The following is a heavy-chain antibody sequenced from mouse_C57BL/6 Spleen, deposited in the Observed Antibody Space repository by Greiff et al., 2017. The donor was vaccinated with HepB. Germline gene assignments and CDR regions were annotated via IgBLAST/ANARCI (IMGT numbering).Heavy chain of an antibody. CDR1: GYAFSSYW. Sequence: QVQLKESGAELVKPGASVKISCKASGYAFSSYWMNWVKQRPGKGLEWIGQIYPGDGDTNYNGKFKGKATLTADKSSSTAYMQRSSLTSEDSAVYFCARNSYYGSSLGYFDVWGTGTTVTVSS. CDR3: ARNSYYGSSLGYFDV. CDR2: IYPGDGDT. D-gene: IGHD1-1*01. V-gene: IGHV1-80*01. J-gene: IGHJ1*03.